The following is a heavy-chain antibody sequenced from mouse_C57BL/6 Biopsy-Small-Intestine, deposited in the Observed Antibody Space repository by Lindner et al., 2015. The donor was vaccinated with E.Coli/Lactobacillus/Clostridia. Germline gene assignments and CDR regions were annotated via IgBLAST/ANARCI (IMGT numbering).Heavy chain of an antibody. CDR1: GYAFTNYL. CDR2: INPGSGGT. J-gene: IGHJ4*01. Sequence: VQLQESGAELVRPGTSVKVSCKASGYAFTNYLIEWVKQRPGQGLEWIGVINPGSGGTNYNEEFKGKAALTADKSSSTAYMQLSSLTSEDSAVYFCARNRTYAMDYWGQGTSVTVSS. CDR3: ARNRTYAMDY. V-gene: IGHV1-54*01.